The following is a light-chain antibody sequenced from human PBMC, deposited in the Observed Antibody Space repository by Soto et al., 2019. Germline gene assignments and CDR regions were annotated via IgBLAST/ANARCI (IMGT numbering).Light chain of an antibody. Sequence: QSALTQPRSVSGSPGQSVTISCTGTSSDVGGYNYVSWYQQHPGKAPKLMIYDVSNRPSGVPDRFSGSKSGNTASLTISGLQAEDEADYYCCSYEGSYTCVFGGGTKLTVL. CDR2: DVS. CDR3: CSYEGSYTCV. V-gene: IGLV2-11*01. CDR1: SSDVGGYNY. J-gene: IGLJ3*02.